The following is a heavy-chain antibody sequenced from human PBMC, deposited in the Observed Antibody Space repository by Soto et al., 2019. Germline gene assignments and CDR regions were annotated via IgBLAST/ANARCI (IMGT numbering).Heavy chain of an antibody. CDR1: GFTFSSYS. Sequence: PGGSLRLSCAASGFTFSSYSMNWVRQAPGKGLEWVSSISSSSSYIYYADSVKGRFTISRDNAKNTLYLQVNSLRAEDTAVYYCAKAPNTMVSLDIWGQGTMVTVSS. CDR3: AKAPNTMVSLDI. CDR2: ISSSSSYI. V-gene: IGHV3-21*06. D-gene: IGHD3-10*01. J-gene: IGHJ3*02.